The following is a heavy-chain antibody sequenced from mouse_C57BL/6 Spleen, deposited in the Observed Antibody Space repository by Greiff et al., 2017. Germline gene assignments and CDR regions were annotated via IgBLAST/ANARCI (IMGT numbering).Heavy chain of an antibody. CDR3: ARIRVGYFDY. V-gene: IGHV5-17*01. CDR1: GFTFSDYG. J-gene: IGHJ2*01. CDR2: ISSGSSTI. Sequence: EVQLVESGGGLVKPGGSLKLSCAASGFTFSDYGMHWVRQAPEKGLEWVAYISSGSSTIYYADTVKGRFTISRDNAKNTLFLQMTSLRSEDTAMXYCARIRVGYFDYWGQGTTPPVSS.